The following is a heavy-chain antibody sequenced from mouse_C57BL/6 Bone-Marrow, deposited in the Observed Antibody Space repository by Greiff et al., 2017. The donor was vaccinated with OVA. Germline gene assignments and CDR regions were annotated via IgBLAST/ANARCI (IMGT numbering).Heavy chain of an antibody. CDR1: GYSFTGYF. CDR3: ARRAYGTSGYVDV. V-gene: IGHV1-20*01. Sequence: VKLMESGPELVTPGDSVTISCKASGYSFTGYFMTWVMPSHGKSLEWIGRVNPYIGDTFFNPTFKGKATLTVDKSSSTAHMERRSLTSEDSAVDDCARRAYGTSGYVDVGGTGTTVTVSS. J-gene: IGHJ1*03. D-gene: IGHD1-1*01. CDR2: VNPYIGDT.